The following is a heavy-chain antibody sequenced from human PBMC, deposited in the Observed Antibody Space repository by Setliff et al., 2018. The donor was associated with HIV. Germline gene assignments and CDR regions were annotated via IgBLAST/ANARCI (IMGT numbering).Heavy chain of an antibody. CDR3: ARQGSSGLGYAFDI. V-gene: IGHV4-34*01. Sequence: SETLSLTCAVSGGTFSGSSWNWIRQPPGKGLEWIGEITHSGTTNYNPSLKSRVSMSLDTAKNQFSLKLSSVTAADTAVYYCARQGSSGLGYAFDIWGQGTMVTVSS. CDR2: ITHSGTT. D-gene: IGHD6-19*01. CDR1: GGTFSGSS. J-gene: IGHJ3*02.